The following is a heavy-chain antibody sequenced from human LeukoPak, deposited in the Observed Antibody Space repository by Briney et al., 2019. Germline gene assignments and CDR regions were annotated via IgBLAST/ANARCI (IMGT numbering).Heavy chain of an antibody. J-gene: IGHJ3*02. D-gene: IGHD3-9*01. Sequence: GGSLRLSCAASGFTFSSYSMNWVRQAPGKGLEWVSGINWNGGSTGYADSVKGRFTISRDNAKNSLYLQMNSLRAEDTALYYCARFLILTGYYTAYDAFDIWGQGTMVTVSS. CDR2: INWNGGST. CDR3: ARFLILTGYYTAYDAFDI. CDR1: GFTFSSYS. V-gene: IGHV3-20*04.